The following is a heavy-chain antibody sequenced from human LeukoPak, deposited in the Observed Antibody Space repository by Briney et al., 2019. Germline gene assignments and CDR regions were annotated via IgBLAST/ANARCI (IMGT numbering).Heavy chain of an antibody. J-gene: IGHJ4*02. Sequence: GGSLRLSCAASGFTFSSYGMHWVRQAPGKGLEWVAVIWYDGSNKYYADSVKGRFTISRDNSKNTLYLQMNSLRAEDTAVYYCARDGYNPWAEPPYYFDYWGQGTLVTVSS. CDR3: ARDGYNPWAEPPYYFDY. V-gene: IGHV3-33*08. D-gene: IGHD5-24*01. CDR1: GFTFSSYG. CDR2: IWYDGSNK.